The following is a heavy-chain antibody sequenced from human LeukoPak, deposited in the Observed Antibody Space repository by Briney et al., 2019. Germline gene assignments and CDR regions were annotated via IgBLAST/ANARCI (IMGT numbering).Heavy chain of an antibody. J-gene: IGHJ3*02. CDR1: GFTFSSYG. V-gene: IGHV3-30*02. Sequence: PGGSLRLSCAASGFTFSSYGMHWVRQAPGKGLEWVAFIRYDGSNKYYADSVKGRFTISRDNSKNTLYLQMNSLRAEDTAVYYCAKDWYQLPTPLEDAFDIWGQGTMVTVSS. CDR3: AKDWYQLPTPLEDAFDI. CDR2: IRYDGSNK. D-gene: IGHD2-2*01.